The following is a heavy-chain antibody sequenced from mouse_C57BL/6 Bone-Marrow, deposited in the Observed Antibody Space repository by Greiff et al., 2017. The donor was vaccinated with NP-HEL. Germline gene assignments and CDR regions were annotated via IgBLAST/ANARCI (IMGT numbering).Heavy chain of an antibody. CDR1: GFSLTSYG. Sequence: VQLQESGPGLVQPSQSLSITCTVSGFSLTSYGVHWVRQSPGKGLEWLGVIWRGGSTDYNAAFMSRLSITKDNSKSQVFFKMNSLQADDTAIYYCAKKGGSNYGLAYWGQGTLVTVSA. D-gene: IGHD2-5*01. J-gene: IGHJ3*01. CDR2: IWRGGST. CDR3: AKKGGSNYGLAY. V-gene: IGHV2-5*01.